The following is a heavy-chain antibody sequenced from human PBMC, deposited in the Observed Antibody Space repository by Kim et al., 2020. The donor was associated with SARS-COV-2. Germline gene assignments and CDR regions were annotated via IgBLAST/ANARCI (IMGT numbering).Heavy chain of an antibody. CDR2: ISSSGTTI. D-gene: IGHD1-7*01. V-gene: IGHV3-48*03. Sequence: GGSLRLSCAASGFTFSSYEMNWVRQAPGKGLEWVSYISSSGTTIYYKDSVKRRFTISRDNAKNSLYLQMNSLRAEDTAVYYCASGNSEDYWGQGTLGTVSS. CDR1: GFTFSSYE. CDR3: ASGNSEDY. J-gene: IGHJ4*02.